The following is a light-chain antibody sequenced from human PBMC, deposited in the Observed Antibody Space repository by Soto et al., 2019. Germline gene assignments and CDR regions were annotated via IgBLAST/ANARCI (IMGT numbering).Light chain of an antibody. CDR1: SSDVGGYNY. Sequence: QSVLTQPASVSGSPVQSITISCTGTSSDVGGYNYVSWYQQHSGKAPKLMIYDVSNQPSGVSNRFSGSKSGNTASLTISGLQAEDEADYYCGSYASSSTLYVFGTGTKVTVL. V-gene: IGLV2-14*01. CDR2: DVS. J-gene: IGLJ1*01. CDR3: GSYASSSTLYV.